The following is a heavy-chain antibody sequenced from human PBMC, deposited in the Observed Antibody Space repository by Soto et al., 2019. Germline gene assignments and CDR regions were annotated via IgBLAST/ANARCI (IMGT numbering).Heavy chain of an antibody. CDR2: ISGSGGST. D-gene: IGHD5-12*01. J-gene: IGHJ3*02. CDR1: GGSISSPHDY. Sequence: ETLSLTCTVSGGSISSPHDYWAWIRQAPGKGLEWVSAISGSGGSTYYADSVKGRFTISRDKSKNTLYLQMNSLRAEDTAVYYCARDRRRDGYNNDAFDIWGQGTMVTVSS. CDR3: ARDRRRDGYNNDAFDI. V-gene: IGHV3-23*01.